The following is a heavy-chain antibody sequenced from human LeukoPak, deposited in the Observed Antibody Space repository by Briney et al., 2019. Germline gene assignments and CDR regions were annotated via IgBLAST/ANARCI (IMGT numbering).Heavy chain of an antibody. Sequence: GGSLRLSCAASGFTFNNYAMSWVRQAPGKGLEWVSAISGSGGSTYYADSVKGRFTISRDNSKSTLYLQMNSLRAEDTAVYYCAKPGWEYYFDYWGQGTLVTVSS. CDR1: GFTFNNYA. J-gene: IGHJ4*02. CDR3: AKPGWEYYFDY. CDR2: ISGSGGST. V-gene: IGHV3-23*01. D-gene: IGHD1-26*01.